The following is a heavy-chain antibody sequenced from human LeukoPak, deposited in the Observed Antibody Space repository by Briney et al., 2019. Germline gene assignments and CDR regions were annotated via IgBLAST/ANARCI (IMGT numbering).Heavy chain of an antibody. V-gene: IGHV4-34*01. J-gene: IGHJ5*02. CDR1: GGSFSGYY. Sequence: PSETLSLTCAVYGGSFSGYYWSWIRQPPGKGLEWIGEINHSGSTNYNPSLKSRVTISVDTSKNQFSLKLSSVTAADTAVYYCARHSARGITIFGLNWFDPWGQGTLVTVSS. CDR3: ARHSARGITIFGLNWFDP. CDR2: INHSGST. D-gene: IGHD3-3*01.